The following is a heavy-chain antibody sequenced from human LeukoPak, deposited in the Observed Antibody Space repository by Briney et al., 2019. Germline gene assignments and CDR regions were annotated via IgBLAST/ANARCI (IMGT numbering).Heavy chain of an antibody. CDR2: ISYDGSNK. CDR3: ARAIFDVVVVAAPLGY. Sequence: GGSLRLSCAASGFTFSSYAMHWVRQAPGKGLEWVAVISYDGSNKYYADSVKGRFTISRDNSKNTLYLQMNSLRAEDTAVYYCARAIFDVVVVAAPLGYWGQGTLVTVSS. J-gene: IGHJ4*02. V-gene: IGHV3-30*04. CDR1: GFTFSSYA. D-gene: IGHD2-15*01.